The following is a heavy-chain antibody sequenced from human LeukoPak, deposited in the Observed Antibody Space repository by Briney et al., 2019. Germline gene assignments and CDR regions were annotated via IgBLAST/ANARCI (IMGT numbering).Heavy chain of an antibody. D-gene: IGHD3-22*01. V-gene: IGHV4-30-2*01. CDR3: ARVDQYYYDSSGYFHNWFDP. J-gene: IGHJ5*02. Sequence: SQTLSLTCAVSGGSISSGGYSWSWIRQPPGKGLERIGYIYHSGSTYYNPSLKSRVTISVDRSKNQFSLKLSSVTAADTAVYYCARVDQYYYDSSGYFHNWFDPWGQGTLVTVSS. CDR1: GGSISSGGYS. CDR2: IYHSGST.